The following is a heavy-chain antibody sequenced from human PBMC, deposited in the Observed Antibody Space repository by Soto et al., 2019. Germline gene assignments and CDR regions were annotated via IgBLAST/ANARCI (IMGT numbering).Heavy chain of an antibody. CDR1: GYTFTSYG. D-gene: IGHD3-10*01. CDR3: VRGGVKVRGVIITGDAFDI. V-gene: IGHV1-18*01. Sequence: SVKVSCKASGYTFTSYGISWVRQAPGQGLEWMGWISTYNGNTNYAQKLQGRVTMTTDTSTSTAYMELRSLRSDDTAVYFCVRGGVKVRGVIITGDAFDIWGQGTMVTGSS. J-gene: IGHJ3*02. CDR2: ISTYNGNT.